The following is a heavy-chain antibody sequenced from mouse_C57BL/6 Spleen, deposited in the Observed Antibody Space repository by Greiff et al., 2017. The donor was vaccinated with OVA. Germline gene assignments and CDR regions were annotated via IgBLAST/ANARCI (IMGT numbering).Heavy chain of an antibody. J-gene: IGHJ4*01. CDR2: LNPNNGGT. Sequence: EVQLQQSGPELVKPGASVKISCKASGYTFTDYYMNWVKQSHGKSLEWIGDLNPNNGGTSYNQKFKGKATLTVDKSSSTAYMELRSLTSEDPAVYYCARGGYGYAMDYWGQGTSVTVSS. CDR1: GYTFTDYY. D-gene: IGHD2-2*01. V-gene: IGHV1-26*01. CDR3: ARGGYGYAMDY.